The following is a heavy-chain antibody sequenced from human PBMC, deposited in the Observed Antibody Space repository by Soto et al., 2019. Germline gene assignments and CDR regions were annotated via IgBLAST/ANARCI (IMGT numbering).Heavy chain of an antibody. CDR2: IIPIFGTA. V-gene: IGHV1-69*12. CDR3: AREKGTYDILTGYYIPTYYFDY. CDR1: GGTFSSYA. J-gene: IGHJ4*02. D-gene: IGHD3-9*01. Sequence: QVQLVQSGAAVKKPGSSVKVSCKASGGTFSSYAISWVRQAPGQGLEWMGGIIPIFGTANYAQKFQGRVTITADESTSTAYMELSSLRSEDTAVYYCAREKGTYDILTGYYIPTYYFDYWGQGTLVTVSS.